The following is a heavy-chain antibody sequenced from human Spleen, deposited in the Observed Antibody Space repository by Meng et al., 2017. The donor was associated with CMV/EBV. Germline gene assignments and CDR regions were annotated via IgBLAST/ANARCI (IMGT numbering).Heavy chain of an antibody. CDR3: ARGGSDLDLWSGHYPLV. D-gene: IGHD3-3*01. V-gene: IGHV3-74*01. J-gene: IGHJ4*02. CDR2: ISSDGHVI. Sequence: MHWVRQAPGKGLVWVSRISSDGHVIDYAESVRGRFTISRDNAKDKLYLQMNSLRAEDTAVYYCARGGSDLDLWSGHYPLVWGQGTLVTVSS.